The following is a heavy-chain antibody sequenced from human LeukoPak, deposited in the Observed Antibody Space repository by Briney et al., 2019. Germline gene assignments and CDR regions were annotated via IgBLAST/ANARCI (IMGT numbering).Heavy chain of an antibody. CDR3: ARTRRADYYDSSNY. J-gene: IGHJ4*02. D-gene: IGHD3-22*01. CDR1: GFRFSSYS. CDR2: ISSSSRYI. Sequence: GGSLRLSCAASGFRFSSYSMNWVRQVPGQGLEWVSCISSSSRYIYYADSVKGRFTISRDDAKNSLYLQMNSLRAEDVAVYYCARTRRADYYDSSNYWGQGTLVTVSS. V-gene: IGHV3-21*06.